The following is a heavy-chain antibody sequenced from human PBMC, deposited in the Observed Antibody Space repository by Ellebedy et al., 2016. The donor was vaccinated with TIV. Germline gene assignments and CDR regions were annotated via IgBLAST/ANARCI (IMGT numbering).Heavy chain of an antibody. CDR3: ARDRGYYDSSGYGSYAFDI. Sequence: AASVKVSCKASGYTFTSYGISWVRQAPGQGLEWMGWISAYNGNTNYAQKLQGRVTMTTDTSTSTAYMELRSLRSDDTAVYYCARDRGYYDSSGYGSYAFDIWGQGTMVTVSS. V-gene: IGHV1-18*01. CDR2: ISAYNGNT. D-gene: IGHD3-22*01. CDR1: GYTFTSYG. J-gene: IGHJ3*02.